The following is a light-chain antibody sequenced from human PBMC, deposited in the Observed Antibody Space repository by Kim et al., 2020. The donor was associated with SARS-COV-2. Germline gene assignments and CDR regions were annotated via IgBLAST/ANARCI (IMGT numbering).Light chain of an antibody. V-gene: IGLV4-69*01. Sequence: SVKLTCTRSSGHSRYAIAWHQQQPEKGPRYLMKLNSDGSHSKGDGIPDRFSGSSSGAERYLTISSLQSEDEADYYCQTWGTGIHVVLGGGTQLTVL. CDR2: LNSDGSH. CDR1: SGHSRYA. J-gene: IGLJ2*01. CDR3: QTWGTGIHVV.